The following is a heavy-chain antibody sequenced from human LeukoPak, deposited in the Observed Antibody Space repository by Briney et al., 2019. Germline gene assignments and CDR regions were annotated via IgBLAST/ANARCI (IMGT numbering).Heavy chain of an antibody. CDR2: IRYDGSNK. CDR1: WITFSSYC. J-gene: IGHJ4*02. CDR3: ARDRSYYFDY. Sequence: GGAPRLSRAAAWITFSSYCMHLGRPAPGQGAGGVAFIRYDGSNKYYADSVKGRFTISRDNSKNTLYLQMNSLRAEDTAVYYCARDRSYYFDYWGQGTLVTVSS. V-gene: IGHV3-30*02.